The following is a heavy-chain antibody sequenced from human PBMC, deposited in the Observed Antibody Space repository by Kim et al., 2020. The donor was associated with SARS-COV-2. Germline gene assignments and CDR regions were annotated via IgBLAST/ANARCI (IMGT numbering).Heavy chain of an antibody. Sequence: ASVKVSCKTSGYTFTGYAIHWVRQAPGQRLEWMGWINAGNGNTKCSQRFQDRLTVTRDTSANTVYMELSGLSSEDTAVYYCARVAPYFRSGIYDYWGQGTLVTVSS. CDR2: INAGNGNT. D-gene: IGHD3-9*01. CDR3: ARVAPYFRSGIYDY. CDR1: GYTFTGYA. J-gene: IGHJ4*02. V-gene: IGHV1-3*01.